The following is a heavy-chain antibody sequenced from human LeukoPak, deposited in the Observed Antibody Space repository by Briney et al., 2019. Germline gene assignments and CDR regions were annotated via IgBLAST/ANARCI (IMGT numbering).Heavy chain of an antibody. Sequence: ASVKVSCKASGYTFTSYYMHWVRQAPGQGLEWMGWINPNSGGTNYAQKFQGRVTMTRDTSISTAYMELSRLRSEDTAVYYCASMDIVAKPGKYYYMDVWSKGTTVTISS. J-gene: IGHJ6*03. CDR2: INPNSGGT. CDR3: ASMDIVAKPGKYYYMDV. CDR1: GYTFTSYY. D-gene: IGHD5-12*01. V-gene: IGHV1-2*02.